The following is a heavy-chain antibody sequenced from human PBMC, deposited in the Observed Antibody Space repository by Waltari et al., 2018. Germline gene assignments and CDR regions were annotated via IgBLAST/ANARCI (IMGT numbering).Heavy chain of an antibody. CDR3: ANLLDYGSGSYGRGNDAFDI. CDR2: ISGSGGST. CDR1: GSTFSSYA. D-gene: IGHD3-10*01. J-gene: IGHJ3*02. Sequence: EVQLLESGGGLVQPGGSLRLSCAGSGSTFSSYAMSWARPAPGKGLGWVSNISGSGGSTYYADSVKGRFTISRDNSKNTLYLQMNSLRAEDTAVYYFANLLDYGSGSYGRGNDAFDIWGQGTMVTVSS. V-gene: IGHV3-23*01.